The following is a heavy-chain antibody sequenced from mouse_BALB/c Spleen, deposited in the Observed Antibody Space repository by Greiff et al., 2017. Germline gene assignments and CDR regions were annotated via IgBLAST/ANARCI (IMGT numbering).Heavy chain of an antibody. V-gene: IGHV14-1*02. D-gene: IGHD2-14*01. J-gene: IGHJ4*01. CDR3: APHRYDGCAMDY. Sequence: EVKLVESGAELVRPGALVKLSCKASGFNIKDYYMHWVKQRPEQGLEWIGWIDPENGNTIYDPKFQGKASITADTSSNTAYLQLSSLTSEDTAVYYCAPHRYDGCAMDYWGQGTSVTVSS. CDR2: IDPENGNT. CDR1: GFNIKDYY.